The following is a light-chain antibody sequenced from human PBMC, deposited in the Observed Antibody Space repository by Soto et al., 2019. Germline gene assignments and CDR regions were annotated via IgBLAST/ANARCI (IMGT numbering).Light chain of an antibody. CDR3: QTWDTGIRV. V-gene: IGLV4-69*01. J-gene: IGLJ2*01. CDR1: SEHSSYA. Sequence: QLVLTQSPSASASLGASVKLTCTLSSEHSSYAIAWHQQQPEKGPRYLMKVNIDGRHIKGDGIPDRFSGSRSGAEHYLTISRLQSEDEADYFCQTWDTGIRVFGGGTQLTVL. CDR2: VNIDGRH.